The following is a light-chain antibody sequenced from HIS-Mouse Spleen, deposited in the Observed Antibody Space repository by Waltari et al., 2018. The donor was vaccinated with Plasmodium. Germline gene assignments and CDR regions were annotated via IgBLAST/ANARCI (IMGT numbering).Light chain of an antibody. CDR1: NIGSKS. J-gene: IGLJ1*01. CDR3: SSYTSSSTRV. Sequence: LTQPPSVSVAPGKTARITCGGNNIGSKSVHWYQQHPGKAPKLMIYDVSNRPSGVFNRFSGSKSGNTASLTIPGLQAEDEADDYCSSYTSSSTRVFGTGTKVTVL. CDR2: DVS. V-gene: IGLV2-14*03.